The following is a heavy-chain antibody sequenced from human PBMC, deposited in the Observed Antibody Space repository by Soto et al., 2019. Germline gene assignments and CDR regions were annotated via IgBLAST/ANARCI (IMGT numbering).Heavy chain of an antibody. CDR3: ARDNTGACDY. J-gene: IGHJ4*02. Sequence: GGSPGLSSAASGFPFSNYWMNWVRPAPGQGLVWVSHIKTAGTSTRAATSVKARFTISRNNARNTMYLQMNSLSAEGTAVYSCARDNTGACDYRGQGTLVTVSS. CDR2: IKTAGTST. V-gene: IGHV3-74*01. CDR1: GFPFSNYW. D-gene: IGHD3-10*01.